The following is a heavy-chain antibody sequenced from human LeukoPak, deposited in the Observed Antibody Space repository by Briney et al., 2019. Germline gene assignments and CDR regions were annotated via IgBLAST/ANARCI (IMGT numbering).Heavy chain of an antibody. CDR3: AKGSNWNDVPTNFDY. V-gene: IGHV3-23*01. Sequence: QPGGSLRLSCAASGFTFSSYAMSWVRLAPGKGLEWVSAISGSGGSTYYADSVKGRFTISRDNSKNTLYLQMNSLRAEDTAVYYCAKGSNWNDVPTNFDYWGQGTLVTVSS. J-gene: IGHJ4*02. CDR1: GFTFSSYA. CDR2: ISGSGGST. D-gene: IGHD1-20*01.